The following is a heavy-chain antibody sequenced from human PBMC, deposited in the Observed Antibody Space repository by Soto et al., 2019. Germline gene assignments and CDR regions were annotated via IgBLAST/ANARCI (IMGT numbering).Heavy chain of an antibody. CDR3: ARSMVRGVIITSWFDP. CDR1: GYNFTSYA. J-gene: IGHJ5*02. D-gene: IGHD3-10*01. V-gene: IGHV1-3*01. Sequence: ASVKVSCKASGYNFTSYAMHWVRQAPGQRLEWMGWINAGNGNTKYSQKFQGRVTITRDTSASTAYMELSSLRSEDTAVYYCARSMVRGVIITSWFDPRGQGTLVTVSS. CDR2: INAGNGNT.